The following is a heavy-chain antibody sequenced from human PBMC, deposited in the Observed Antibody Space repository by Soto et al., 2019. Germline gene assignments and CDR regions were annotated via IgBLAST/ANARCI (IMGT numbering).Heavy chain of an antibody. CDR2: INAGNGNT. J-gene: IGHJ4*02. CDR3: SRVDPGETSPFDH. V-gene: IGHV1-3*01. D-gene: IGHD3-10*01. CDR1: GYTFTSYA. Sequence: ASVKVSCNASGYTFTSYAMHWVRQAPGQRLEWMGWINAGNGNTKYSQKFQGRVTITRDTSTSTAYMEVSSLRSEDTAVYYCSRVDPGETSPFDHWGQGTLVTVSS.